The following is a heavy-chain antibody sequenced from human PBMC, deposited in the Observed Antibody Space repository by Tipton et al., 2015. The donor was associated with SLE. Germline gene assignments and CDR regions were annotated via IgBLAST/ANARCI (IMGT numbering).Heavy chain of an antibody. CDR1: SGSISSYY. CDR2: IYYSGST. CDR3: ARDLVGYFDY. D-gene: IGHD1-26*01. V-gene: IGHV4-59*01. Sequence: LRLSCTVSSGSISSYYWSWIRQPPGKGLEWIGYIYYSGSTNSNPSLKSRVTISVDTSKNQFSLKLSSVTAADTAVYYCARDLVGYFDYWGQGTLVTVS. J-gene: IGHJ4*02.